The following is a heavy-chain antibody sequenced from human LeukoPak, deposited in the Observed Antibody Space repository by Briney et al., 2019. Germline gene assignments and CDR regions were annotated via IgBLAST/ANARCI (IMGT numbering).Heavy chain of an antibody. CDR2: ISWDGGST. CDR3: AKDLHGEQWVPTGYYFDY. V-gene: IGHV3-43D*04. J-gene: IGHJ4*02. CDR1: GFTFDDYA. Sequence: PGGSLRLSCAASGFTFDDYAVHWVRQAPGKGLEWVSLISWDGGSTYYADSVKGRFTISRDNSKNSLYLQMNSLRAEDTALYYCAKDLHGEQWVPTGYYFDYWGQGTLVTVSS. D-gene: IGHD5-12*01.